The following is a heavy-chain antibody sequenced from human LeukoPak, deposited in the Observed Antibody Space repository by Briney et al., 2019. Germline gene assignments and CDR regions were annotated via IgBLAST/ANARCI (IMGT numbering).Heavy chain of an antibody. Sequence: ATVKLSCTASGYTFTTYYMHWVRQAPGQGLEWMGMISPSGGSTSYPQKFQGRVTMTRDTSTSTVYMELSSLISEDTAVYFCARDGVAGTYYFDYWGQGTLVSVSS. CDR3: ARDGVAGTYYFDY. J-gene: IGHJ4*02. D-gene: IGHD6-19*01. CDR1: GYTFTTYY. V-gene: IGHV1-46*01. CDR2: ISPSGGST.